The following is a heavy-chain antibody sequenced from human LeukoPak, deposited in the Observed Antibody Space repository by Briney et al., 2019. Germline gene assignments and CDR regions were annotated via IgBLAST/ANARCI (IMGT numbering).Heavy chain of an antibody. Sequence: SETLSLTCTVSGGSISSYYWSWIRQPPGKGLEWIGYIYYSGSTNYNPSLKSRVTISVDKSKNQFSLKLSSVTAADTAVYYCARGDCSGGSCAFDYWGQGTLVTVSS. V-gene: IGHV4-59*12. CDR2: IYYSGST. CDR1: GGSISSYY. D-gene: IGHD2-15*01. J-gene: IGHJ4*02. CDR3: ARGDCSGGSCAFDY.